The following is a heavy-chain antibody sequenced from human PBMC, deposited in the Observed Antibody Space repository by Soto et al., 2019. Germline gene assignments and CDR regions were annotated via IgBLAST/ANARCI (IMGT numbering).Heavy chain of an antibody. V-gene: IGHV3-21*01. D-gene: IGHD2-21*02. J-gene: IGHJ4*02. CDR1: GFSLTTYH. CDR2: MNIVGDYI. CDR3: VRALSCGGGCYAFDS. Sequence: EVQLVESGGGLVKPGGSLRLSCAASGFSLTTYHMDWVRQAPGKGLEWVSSMNIVGDYIFYADSVRGRFTFSRDNAKNSLHLQMDSLRDDDTAVYYCVRALSCGGGCYAFDSWGQGTLVTVSS.